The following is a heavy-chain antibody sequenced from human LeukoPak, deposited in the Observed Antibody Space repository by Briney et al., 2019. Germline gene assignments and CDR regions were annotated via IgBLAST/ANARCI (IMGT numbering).Heavy chain of an antibody. V-gene: IGHV3-48*01. CDR2: ISTSTSTI. J-gene: IGHJ5*02. CDR1: GFTVRNFD. D-gene: IGHD4-17*01. Sequence: GGSLRLSCAGSGFTVRNFDVNWVRRAPGKGLEWVSYISTSTSTIYYADSVKGRFTIPRDNAKNSLYLQMNSLRAEDTAVYYCVANTVTTAQLQATWGQGTLVTVSS. CDR3: VANTVTTAQLQAT.